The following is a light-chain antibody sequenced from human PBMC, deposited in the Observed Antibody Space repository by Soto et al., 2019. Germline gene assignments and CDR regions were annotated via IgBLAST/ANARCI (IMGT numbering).Light chain of an antibody. CDR3: CSYAGSIYV. V-gene: IGLV2-23*02. Sequence: SALAQPASGYGSPGQSITISCTGTSSDVGSYNLVSWYQQHPGKAPKLMIYEVSKRPSGVSNRFSGSKSGNTASLTISGLQAEDEADYYCCSYAGSIYVFGAGTKVTVL. CDR1: SSDVGSYNL. J-gene: IGLJ1*01. CDR2: EVS.